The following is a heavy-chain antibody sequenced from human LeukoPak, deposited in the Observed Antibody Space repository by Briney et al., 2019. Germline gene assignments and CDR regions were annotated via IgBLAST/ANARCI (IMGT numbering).Heavy chain of an antibody. Sequence: SETLSLTYAVYGGSFSGYYWSWIRQPPGKGLEWIGEINHSGSTNYNPSLKSRVTISVDTSKNQFSLKLSSVTAADTAVYYCARSQNYYGSGDYWSPGTLVTVSS. CDR2: INHSGST. CDR1: GGSFSGYY. D-gene: IGHD3-10*01. J-gene: IGHJ4*02. CDR3: ARSQNYYGSGDY. V-gene: IGHV4-34*01.